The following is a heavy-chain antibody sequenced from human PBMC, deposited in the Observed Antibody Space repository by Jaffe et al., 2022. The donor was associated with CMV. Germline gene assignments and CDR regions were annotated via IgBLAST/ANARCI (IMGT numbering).Heavy chain of an antibody. J-gene: IGHJ6*03. CDR1: GYSFSSYW. D-gene: IGHD2-2*01. Sequence: EVQLEQSGTEVKKPGESLRISCKGSGYSFSSYWINWVRQMPGKGPEWMGRIDPGDSSTNYSPSFQGRVTISADKSSSTAYLQWTSLKASDTAIYYCARPPAPANDKYYYYMDVWGKGTTVIVSS. CDR2: IDPGDSST. V-gene: IGHV5-10-1*03. CDR3: ARPPAPANDKYYYYMDV.